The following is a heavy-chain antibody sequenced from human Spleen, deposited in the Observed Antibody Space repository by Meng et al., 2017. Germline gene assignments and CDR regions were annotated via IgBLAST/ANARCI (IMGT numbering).Heavy chain of an antibody. V-gene: IGHV2-5*02. CDR2: IYWDDDK. J-gene: IGHJ4*02. CDR3: VHKAKVAAFFDS. CDR1: GFSLSSYEEG. Sequence: QIPLQESGPTLVTPTQILTLTCTFSGFSLSSYEEGVAWIRQPPGKALEWLAMIYWDDDKRYRSSLQSRLTITRDTSKNQVVLTMTNMDPVDTATFYCVHKAKVAAFFDSWGQGILVTVSS.